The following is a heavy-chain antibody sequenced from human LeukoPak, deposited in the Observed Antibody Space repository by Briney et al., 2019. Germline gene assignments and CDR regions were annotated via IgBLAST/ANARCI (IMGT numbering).Heavy chain of an antibody. D-gene: IGHD3-16*02. CDR3: ARRSYRGVIGLYYYYYMDV. CDR1: GFTFSSHW. J-gene: IGHJ6*03. Sequence: PGGSLRLSCAASGFTFSSHWLHWVRQAPGKGLVWVSRINTDGTRTNYADSVKGRFTISRDNAKNTVYLQMNSLRVEDTAVYYCARRSYRGVIGLYYYYYMDVWGKGTPVTVSS. V-gene: IGHV3-74*01. CDR2: INTDGTRT.